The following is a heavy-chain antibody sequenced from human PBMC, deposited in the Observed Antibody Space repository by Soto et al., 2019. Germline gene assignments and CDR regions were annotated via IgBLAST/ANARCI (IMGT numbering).Heavy chain of an antibody. Sequence: SVKVSCKASGGTFSSYAISWVRQAPGQGLEWMGGIIPIFGTANYAQKFQGRVTITADESTSTAYMELNSLRSEDTAVYYCARDPTYDILTGYHYPPRWWFDPWGQGTPVTVSS. V-gene: IGHV1-69*13. CDR1: GGTFSSYA. D-gene: IGHD3-9*01. CDR3: ARDPTYDILTGYHYPPRWWFDP. J-gene: IGHJ5*02. CDR2: IIPIFGTA.